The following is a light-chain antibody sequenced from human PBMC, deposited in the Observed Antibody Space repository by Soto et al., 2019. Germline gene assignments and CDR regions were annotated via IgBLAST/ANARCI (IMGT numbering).Light chain of an antibody. V-gene: IGKV3-20*01. CDR2: GAS. CDR1: QSISSSY. CDR3: QQYGSSSWT. J-gene: IGKJ1*01. Sequence: EIVLTQSPGTLSLSPGKRATLSCRASQSISSSYLAWYQQRPGQAPRLLIYGASSRATGIPDRFSGSRSGKEFTLTVSRLEPEDFAVYYCQQYGSSSWTFGPGTKVEIK.